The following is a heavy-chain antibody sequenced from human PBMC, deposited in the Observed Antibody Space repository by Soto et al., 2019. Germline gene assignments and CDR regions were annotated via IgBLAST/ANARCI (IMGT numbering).Heavy chain of an antibody. Sequence: SETLSLTCAVSSGSISSSNWWIWVRQPPGKGLEWIGEIYHSGSTNYNPSLKSRVTISVDKSKNQFSLKLSSVTAADTAVYYCARERGDIVVVPATVYYFDYWGQGTLVTVSS. CDR3: ARERGDIVVVPATVYYFDY. CDR2: IYHSGST. V-gene: IGHV4-4*02. CDR1: SGSISSSNW. D-gene: IGHD2-2*01. J-gene: IGHJ4*02.